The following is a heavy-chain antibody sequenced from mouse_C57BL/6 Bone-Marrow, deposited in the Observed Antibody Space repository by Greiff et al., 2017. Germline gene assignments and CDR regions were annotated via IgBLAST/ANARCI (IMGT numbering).Heavy chain of an antibody. D-gene: IGHD1-1*01. Sequence: EVQLQQSGPELVKPGASVKMSCKASGYTFTDYNMHWVQQSHGKSLEWIGYINPNHGGTSYNQTFKGKATLTVNKSSSTAYMELHSLTSEVSTVYYCAIRDYGSLFSYWGQGTLVTVSA. CDR2: INPNHGGT. V-gene: IGHV1-22*01. J-gene: IGHJ3*01. CDR1: GYTFTDYN. CDR3: AIRDYGSLFSY.